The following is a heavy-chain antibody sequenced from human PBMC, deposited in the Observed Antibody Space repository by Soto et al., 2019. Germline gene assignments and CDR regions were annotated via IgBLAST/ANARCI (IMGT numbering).Heavy chain of an antibody. J-gene: IGHJ3*02. CDR2: ISYDGSNK. V-gene: IGHV3-30*18. CDR3: AKGGVGSTSNAFDI. CDR1: GFTFRSYG. Sequence: GGSLRLSCAASGFTFRSYGMHWVRQAPAKGLEWVAVISYDGSNKYYADSVKGRFTISRDNSKNTLYLQMNSLRAEDTAVYYCAKGGVGSTSNAFDIWGQGTMVTVSS. D-gene: IGHD1-26*01.